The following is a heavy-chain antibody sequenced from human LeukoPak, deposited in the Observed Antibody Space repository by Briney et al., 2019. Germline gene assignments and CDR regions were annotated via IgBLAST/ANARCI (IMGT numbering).Heavy chain of an antibody. D-gene: IGHD3-22*01. CDR2: IYYSGST. CDR3: ARESGNYYDRRIDA. V-gene: IGHV4-59*12. CDR1: GGSLSSYH. Sequence: PSETLSLTCTVSGGSLSSYHWRSIRQPPGKGLEWIGYIYYSGSTNYNPSLKTRVTTSVDTSKNQFSLKLSSVTAADTAVYYCARESGNYYDRRIDAWGQGTLVTVSS. J-gene: IGHJ5*02.